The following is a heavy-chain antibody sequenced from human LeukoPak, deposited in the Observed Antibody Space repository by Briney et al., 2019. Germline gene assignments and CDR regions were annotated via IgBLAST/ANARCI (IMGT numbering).Heavy chain of an antibody. Sequence: ESGPTLVKPTQTLTLTCTFSGFSLSTSGVGVGWIRQPPGKALEWLALIYWNDDKRYSPSLKSRLTITKDTSKNQVVLTMTNMDPVDTATYYCARAQNVVVTDWFDPWGQGTLVTVSS. V-gene: IGHV2-5*01. CDR3: ARAQNVVVTDWFDP. D-gene: IGHD2-15*01. J-gene: IGHJ5*02. CDR2: IYWNDDK. CDR1: GFSLSTSGVG.